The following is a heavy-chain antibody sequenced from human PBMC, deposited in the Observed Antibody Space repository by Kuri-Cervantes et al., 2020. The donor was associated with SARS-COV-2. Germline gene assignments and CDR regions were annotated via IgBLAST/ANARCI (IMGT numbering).Heavy chain of an antibody. J-gene: IGHJ4*02. Sequence: SETLSLTCAVYGGSFSGYYWSWIRQPPGKGLEWIGEINHSGSTNYNPSLKSRVTISVDTSKNQFSLKLSSVIAADTAVYYCARGDGRAARLVYWGQGTLVTVSS. V-gene: IGHV4-34*01. CDR3: ARGDGRAARLVY. CDR1: GGSFSGYY. D-gene: IGHD6-6*01. CDR2: INHSGST.